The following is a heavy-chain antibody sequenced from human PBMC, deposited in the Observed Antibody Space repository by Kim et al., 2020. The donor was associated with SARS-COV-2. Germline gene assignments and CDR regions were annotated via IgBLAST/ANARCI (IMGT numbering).Heavy chain of an antibody. CDR3: AKSHRIIRGDFDNYFDL. D-gene: IGHD2-21*01. J-gene: IGHJ5*02. V-gene: IGHV3-21*01. Sequence: GGSLRLSCTGSGFLFNTYSLNWVRQAPGKGPEWVSSISDSGRHTFYADSVQGRFTVSRDNHDNSVFLQMNNLGVEDTALYYCAKSHRIIRGDFDNYFDLWGRGTLVTVSS. CDR2: ISDSGRHT. CDR1: GFLFNTYS.